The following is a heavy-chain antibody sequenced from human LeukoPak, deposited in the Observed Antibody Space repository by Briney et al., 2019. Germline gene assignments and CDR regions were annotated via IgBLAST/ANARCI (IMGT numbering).Heavy chain of an antibody. Sequence: SDTLSLTCAVYGGSFSGYYWSWIRQPPGKGLEWMGEINHSGSTNYNPSLKSRVNISVDTSKNQFSLKLSSVTAADTAVYYCARGRRYYYGSGGIEDYWGQGTLVTVSS. CDR2: INHSGST. CDR1: GGSFSGYY. CDR3: ARGRRYYYGSGGIEDY. D-gene: IGHD3-10*01. J-gene: IGHJ4*02. V-gene: IGHV4-34*01.